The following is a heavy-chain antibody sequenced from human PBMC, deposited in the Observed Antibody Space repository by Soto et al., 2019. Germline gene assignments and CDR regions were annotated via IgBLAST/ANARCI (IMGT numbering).Heavy chain of an antibody. J-gene: IGHJ4*02. CDR1: GGSISSYY. Sequence: QVQLQESGPGLVKPSENLSLTCTVSGGSISSYYWSWSRQPPGKGLEWIGYIYYSGSTNYNPSLKSRVIISVDTSKNRFYLKLSSVTAADAAVYYCARSVRGWATFDYWGQGTLVTVSS. V-gene: IGHV4-59*08. CDR3: ARSVRGWATFDY. D-gene: IGHD6-19*01. CDR2: IYYSGST.